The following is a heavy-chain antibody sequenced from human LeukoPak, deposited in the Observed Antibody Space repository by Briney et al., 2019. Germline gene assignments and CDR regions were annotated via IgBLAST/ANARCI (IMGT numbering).Heavy chain of an antibody. D-gene: IGHD3-22*01. CDR2: INSDGINT. CDR3: ARDLGQYYDTSDNWFDP. CDR1: GFTFSNFW. J-gene: IGHJ5*02. Sequence: GGSLRLSCEASGFTFSNFWMSWVRQAPGKGLVWVSRINSDGINTSYADSVKGRFTISRDNAKNTLNLQMNSLRAEDTAVYYCARDLGQYYDTSDNWFDPWGQGTLVTVSS. V-gene: IGHV3-74*01.